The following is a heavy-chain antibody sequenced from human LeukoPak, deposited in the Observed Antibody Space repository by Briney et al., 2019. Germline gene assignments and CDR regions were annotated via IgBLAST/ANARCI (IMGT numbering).Heavy chain of an antibody. CDR1: GFTVSSNY. D-gene: IGHD6-19*01. V-gene: IGHV3-53*05. Sequence: PGGSLRLSCAASGFTVSSNYMSWVRQAPGKGLEWVSVIYSGGSTYYADSVKGRFTISRGNSKNTLYLQMNSLRAEDTAVYYCARDSRIAVAGPLYYFDYWGQGTLVTVSS. CDR2: IYSGGST. CDR3: ARDSRIAVAGPLYYFDY. J-gene: IGHJ4*02.